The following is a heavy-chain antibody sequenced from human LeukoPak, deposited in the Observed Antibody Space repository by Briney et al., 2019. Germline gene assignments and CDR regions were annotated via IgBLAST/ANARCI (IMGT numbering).Heavy chain of an antibody. Sequence: GGSLRLSCAASGFTFSDYYMSWIRQAPGKGLEWVSYISSSGSTIYYADSVKGRFTISRGNAKNSLYLQMNSLRAEDTAVYYCARVTMMRRSAFDIWGQGTMVTASS. J-gene: IGHJ3*02. CDR2: ISSSGSTI. D-gene: IGHD3-22*01. CDR3: ARVTMMRRSAFDI. V-gene: IGHV3-11*01. CDR1: GFTFSDYY.